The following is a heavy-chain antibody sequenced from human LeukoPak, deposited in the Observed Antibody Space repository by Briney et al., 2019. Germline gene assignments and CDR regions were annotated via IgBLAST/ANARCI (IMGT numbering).Heavy chain of an antibody. CDR2: IHSGGGT. CDR3: ARWTDDSSGFGDC. V-gene: IGHV3-53*01. Sequence: PGGSLRLSCAASGFIVSSNHMSWVRQAPGKGLEWVSVIHSGGGTNYADSVKGRFTISRDKSKNTLYLQMNSLRAEDTAMYYCARWTDDSSGFGDCWGQGTLVTVSS. D-gene: IGHD3-22*01. J-gene: IGHJ4*02. CDR1: GFIVSSNH.